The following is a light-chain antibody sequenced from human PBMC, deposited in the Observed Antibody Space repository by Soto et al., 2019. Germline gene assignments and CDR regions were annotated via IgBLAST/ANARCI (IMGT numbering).Light chain of an antibody. CDR2: DNN. V-gene: IGLV1-51*01. Sequence: QSVLTQPPSVSSAPGQKVIISCSGSSFNIGNNYVSWYQQLPGTAPKLLIYDNNKRPSGIPDRFSGSKSGTSATLAITGLQTADEADYYCGAWESSLNPYVFGTGTKVTVL. J-gene: IGLJ1*01. CDR3: GAWESSLNPYV. CDR1: SFNIGNNY.